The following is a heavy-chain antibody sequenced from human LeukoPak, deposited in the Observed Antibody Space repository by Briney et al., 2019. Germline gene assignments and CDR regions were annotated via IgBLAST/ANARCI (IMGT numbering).Heavy chain of an antibody. CDR2: IYYSGST. J-gene: IGHJ4*02. D-gene: IGHD1-26*01. CDR1: GRPNNSCSYY. CDR3: ARPEGSIVRFDY. V-gene: IGHV4-39*01. Sequence: ADPLSLLCSVSGRPNNSCSYYWGWIRQPPGKGLEWVGSIYYSGSTYYNPSLTSRVTISADTTKTQFSPKLRSGTAADTAVYYCARPEGSIVRFDYGGQGTLVTVPS.